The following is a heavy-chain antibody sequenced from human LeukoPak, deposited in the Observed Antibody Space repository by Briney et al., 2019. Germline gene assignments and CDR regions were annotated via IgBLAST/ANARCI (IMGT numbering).Heavy chain of an antibody. CDR2: ISYDGSNQ. CDR1: GFTFSSYG. D-gene: IGHD3-22*01. J-gene: IGHJ4*02. CDR3: AKEAYDSRGYRYFDY. V-gene: IGHV3-30*18. Sequence: GRSLRLSCAASGFTFSSYGMHWVRQAAGKGPECVAVISYDGSNQYYADSVKGRFTVSRDNSKNTVYLQMNSLRPEDTALYHCAKEAYDSRGYRYFDYWGQGTLVTVSS.